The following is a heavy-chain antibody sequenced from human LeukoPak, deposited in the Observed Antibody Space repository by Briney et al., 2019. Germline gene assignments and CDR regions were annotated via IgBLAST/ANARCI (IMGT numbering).Heavy chain of an antibody. CDR2: IQYDGSNE. D-gene: IGHD3-22*01. CDR1: RFTFSSYG. J-gene: IGHJ4*02. V-gene: IGHV3-30*02. Sequence: GGSLRLSCAASRFTFSSYGMHWVRQAPGKGLEWVAYIQYDGSNEQYADSVKGRFSISRDSSKNILYLQMNSLRAEDTAVYYCANSLYYYDSSGYLDYWGQGTLVTVSS. CDR3: ANSLYYYDSSGYLDY.